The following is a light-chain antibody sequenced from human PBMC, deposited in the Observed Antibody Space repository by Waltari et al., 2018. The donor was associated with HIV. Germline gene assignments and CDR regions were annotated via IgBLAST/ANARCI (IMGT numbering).Light chain of an antibody. V-gene: IGKV3-11*01. CDR1: QSINRY. CDR2: DAS. J-gene: IGKJ4*01. Sequence: EIVLTQSPATLSLSPGERATLTCRASQSINRYLAWYQQKPGQAPRLLIHDASNRATGIPARFSGSGSGTDFTLTISSLEAEDFAVYYCQQRSNWPLTFGGGTKVEIK. CDR3: QQRSNWPLT.